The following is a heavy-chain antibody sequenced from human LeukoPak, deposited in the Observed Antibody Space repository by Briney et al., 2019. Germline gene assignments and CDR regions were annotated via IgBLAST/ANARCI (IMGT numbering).Heavy chain of an antibody. CDR2: IYSGGST. V-gene: IGHV3-66*01. Sequence: GGSLGLSCAASGFTVSSNYMSWVRQAPGKGLEWVSVIYSGGSTYYADSVKGRFTISRDNSKNTLYLQMNSLRAEDTAVYYCARDTTGYGSGDYWGQGTLVTVSS. CDR1: GFTVSSNY. J-gene: IGHJ4*02. D-gene: IGHD3-10*01. CDR3: ARDTTGYGSGDY.